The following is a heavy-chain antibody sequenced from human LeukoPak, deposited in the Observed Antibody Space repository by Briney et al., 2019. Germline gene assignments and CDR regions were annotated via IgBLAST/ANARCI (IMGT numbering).Heavy chain of an antibody. Sequence: PETLSLTCAVSGYSISSGYYWAWFRQPPGRGREWFGRINHSGSTYYNPSLKSRVTISVDTSKNQFSLKLSSVTAADTAVYYCARGTTIFGVVNNWFDPWGQGTLVTVSS. CDR2: INHSGST. J-gene: IGHJ5*02. V-gene: IGHV4-38-2*01. D-gene: IGHD3-3*01. CDR3: ARGTTIFGVVNNWFDP. CDR1: GYSISSGYY.